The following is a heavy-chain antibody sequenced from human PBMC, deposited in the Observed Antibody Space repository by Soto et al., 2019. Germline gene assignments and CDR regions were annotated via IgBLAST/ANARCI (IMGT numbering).Heavy chain of an antibody. Sequence: SETLSLTCAVYGGSFSDYCWSWIRQPPGKGLEWIGEVNHSGNTNYNPSLKGRGTISIDTSKNQFSLKMSSVTAADTAVYYCARGRTLPGAYYFYYMDVWGKGTTVTVSS. CDR3: ARGRTLPGAYYFYYMDV. J-gene: IGHJ6*03. V-gene: IGHV4-34*01. CDR1: GGSFSDYC. D-gene: IGHD2-2*01. CDR2: VNHSGNT.